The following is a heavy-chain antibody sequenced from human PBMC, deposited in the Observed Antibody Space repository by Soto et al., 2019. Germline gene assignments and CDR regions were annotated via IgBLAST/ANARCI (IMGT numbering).Heavy chain of an antibody. D-gene: IGHD6-6*01. J-gene: IGHJ4*02. V-gene: IGHV3-30*03. CDR1: GFTFSSYG. Sequence: QVQLVESGGGVVQPGRSLRLSCAASGFTFSSYGMHWVRXAPXXXLXWVAVISYDGSNKYYADSVKGRFTISRDNXXXXXXXXXXXXXXXXXXXXXXXXXRXEYSSSXVVGYWGQGTLVTVSS. CDR3: XXXRXEYSSSXVVGY. CDR2: ISYDGSNK.